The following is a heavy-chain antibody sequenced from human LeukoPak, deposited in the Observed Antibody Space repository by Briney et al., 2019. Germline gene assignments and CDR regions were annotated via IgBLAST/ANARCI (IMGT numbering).Heavy chain of an antibody. CDR3: ASPTKDIVVVPAAVNQKEYCYYGMDV. Sequence: GGSLRLSCAASGFTFSSYSMNWVRQAPGKGLEWVSYISSSSSTIYYADSVKGRFTISRDNAKNSLYLQMNSLRAEDTAVYYCASPTKDIVVVPAAVNQKEYCYYGMDVWGQGTTVTVSS. CDR2: ISSSSSTI. V-gene: IGHV3-48*01. D-gene: IGHD2-2*01. J-gene: IGHJ6*02. CDR1: GFTFSSYS.